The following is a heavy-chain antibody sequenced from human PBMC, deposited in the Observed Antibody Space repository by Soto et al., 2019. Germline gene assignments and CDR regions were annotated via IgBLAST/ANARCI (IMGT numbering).Heavy chain of an antibody. D-gene: IGHD3-10*01. CDR2: IYYSGST. Sequence: SETLSLTCTVSGGSISSYYWSWIRQPPGKGLEWIGYIYYSGSTNYNPSLKSRVTISVDTSKNQFSLKLSSVTAADTAVYYCARVGSSGPSDYWGQGTLVTVSS. V-gene: IGHV4-59*01. J-gene: IGHJ4*02. CDR3: ARVGSSGPSDY. CDR1: GGSISSYY.